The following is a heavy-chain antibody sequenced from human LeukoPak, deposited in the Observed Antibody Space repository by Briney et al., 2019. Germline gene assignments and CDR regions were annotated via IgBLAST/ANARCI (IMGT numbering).Heavy chain of an antibody. CDR2: ITGGGDST. Sequence: GSLRLFCAALGITFRFFAHNWVRQAPGKGLEWVSAITGGGDSTYYADSVKGRFSISRDNSKNTLYHQMNSLRAEDTAVYYCAKLLWFGDLGGGPFDIWGQGTMVTVSS. D-gene: IGHD3-10*01. V-gene: IGHV3-23*01. CDR1: GITFRFFA. J-gene: IGHJ3*02. CDR3: AKLLWFGDLGGGPFDI.